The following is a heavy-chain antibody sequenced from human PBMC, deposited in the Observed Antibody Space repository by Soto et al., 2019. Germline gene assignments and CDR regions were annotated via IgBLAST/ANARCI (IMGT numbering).Heavy chain of an antibody. CDR3: ARGGALDGTSPPFNH. V-gene: IGHV1-2*02. Sequence: ASVKVSCKASGYTFSGHYMHWIRQAPGQGPEWLGWINANSGDTDRAPKLQDRLTMTRDTSISTAYMELSRLRSDDTAVYYCARGGALDGTSPPFNHWGQGTLVTVSS. CDR1: GYTFSGHY. CDR2: INANSGDT. D-gene: IGHD6-19*01. J-gene: IGHJ4*02.